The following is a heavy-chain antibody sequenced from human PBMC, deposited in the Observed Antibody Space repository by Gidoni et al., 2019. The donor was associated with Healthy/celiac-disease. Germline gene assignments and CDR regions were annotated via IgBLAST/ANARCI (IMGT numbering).Heavy chain of an antibody. J-gene: IGHJ3*02. CDR1: GFTFSSYG. V-gene: IGHV3-30*18. Sequence: QVQLVESGGGVVQPGRSLRLSCAASGFTFSSYGLHWVRQAPGKGLEWVAVISYDGSNKYYADSVKGRFTISRDNSKNTLYLQMNSLRAEDTAVYYCAKGVPIVVVPAAIPDAFDIWGQGTMVTVSS. CDR2: ISYDGSNK. D-gene: IGHD2-2*02. CDR3: AKGVPIVVVPAAIPDAFDI.